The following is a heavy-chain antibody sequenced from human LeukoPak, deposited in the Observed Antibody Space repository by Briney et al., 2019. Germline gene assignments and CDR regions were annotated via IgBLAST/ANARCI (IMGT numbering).Heavy chain of an antibody. CDR2: ISSSSSTI. CDR1: GFTFSSYS. J-gene: IGHJ5*02. Sequence: GGSLRLSCAASGFTFSSYSMNWVRQAPGKGLEWVSYISSSSSTIYYADSVKGRFTISRDNAKNSLYLQMNSLRAEDTAVYYCARDRNYDFWSGLRGFVFDPWGQGTLVTVSS. V-gene: IGHV3-48*01. D-gene: IGHD3-3*01. CDR3: ARDRNYDFWSGLRGFVFDP.